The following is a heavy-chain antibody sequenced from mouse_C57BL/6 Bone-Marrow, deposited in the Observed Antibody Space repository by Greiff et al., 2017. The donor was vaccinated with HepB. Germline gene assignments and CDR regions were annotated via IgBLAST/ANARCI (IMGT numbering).Heavy chain of an antibody. V-gene: IGHV5-4*01. CDR2: ISDGGSYT. D-gene: IGHD2-5*01. CDR3: ARGDSNGDFDY. CDR1: GFTFSSYA. Sequence: EVQLQESGGGLVKPGGSLKLSCAASGFTFSSYAMSWVRQTPEKRLEWVATISDGGSYTYYPDNVKGRFTISRDNAKNNLYLQMSHLKSEDTAMYYCARGDSNGDFDYWGQGTTLTVSS. J-gene: IGHJ2*01.